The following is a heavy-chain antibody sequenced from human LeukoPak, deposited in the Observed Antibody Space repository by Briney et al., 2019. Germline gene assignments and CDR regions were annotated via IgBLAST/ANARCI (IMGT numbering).Heavy chain of an antibody. CDR1: GGSISTGSYY. D-gene: IGHD3-22*01. J-gene: IGHJ4*02. V-gene: IGHV4-61*09. Sequence: SETLSLTCTVSGGSISTGSYYWSWIRQPAGRGLEWIGHIHISGTMNYNASLKSRVRISVETSKNQFSPRLSSVTAADTAVYFCARGILRDYYDSSGFYHRGGVGYWGQGTLVTVSS. CDR2: IHISGTM. CDR3: ARGILRDYYDSSGFYHRGGVGY.